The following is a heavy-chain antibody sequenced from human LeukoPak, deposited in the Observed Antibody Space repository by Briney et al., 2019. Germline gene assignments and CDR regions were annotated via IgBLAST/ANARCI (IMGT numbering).Heavy chain of an antibody. J-gene: IGHJ3*02. CDR2: INPNSGGT. V-gene: IGHV1-2*02. CDR3: ATEQRITFFGRAFDI. D-gene: IGHD3-3*01. Sequence: GASVKVSCKASGYTFTGYYVHWVRQAPGQGLEWMGWINPNSGGTNYAQKFQGRVTMTRDTSISTAYMELSRLRSDDTAVYYCATEQRITFFGRAFDIWGQGTMVTVSS. CDR1: GYTFTGYY.